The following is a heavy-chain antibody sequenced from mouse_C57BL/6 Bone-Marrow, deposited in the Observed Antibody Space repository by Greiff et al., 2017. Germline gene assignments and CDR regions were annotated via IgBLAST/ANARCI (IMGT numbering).Heavy chain of an antibody. CDR2: IYPRSGNT. CDR3: ARRGGMIRNYFDY. J-gene: IGHJ2*01. D-gene: IGHD2-4*01. CDR1: GYTFTSYG. V-gene: IGHV1-81*01. Sequence: VQLQQSGAELARPGASVKLSCKASGYTFTSYGISWVKQRTGQGLEWIGEIYPRSGNTYYNEKFKGKATLTADQSSSTAYMELRSLTSEDSAVYFCARRGGMIRNYFDYWGQGTTLTVSS.